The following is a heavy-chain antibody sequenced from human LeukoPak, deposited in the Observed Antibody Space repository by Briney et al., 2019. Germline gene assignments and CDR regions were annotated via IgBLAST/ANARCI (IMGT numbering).Heavy chain of an antibody. Sequence: PGGSLRLSCAASGFTFSSYDFHWVRHVPGKGLEWVSAIGVTGDTYYSDSVKGRFTISRENAANSLYLQMHSPRAGDTALYYCTREFCGSRAACAGGFYYDVWGRGTLVTVSS. CDR3: TREFCGSRAACAGGFYYDV. D-gene: IGHD2-15*01. CDR1: GFTFSSYD. CDR2: IGVTGDT. J-gene: IGHJ2*01. V-gene: IGHV3-13*01.